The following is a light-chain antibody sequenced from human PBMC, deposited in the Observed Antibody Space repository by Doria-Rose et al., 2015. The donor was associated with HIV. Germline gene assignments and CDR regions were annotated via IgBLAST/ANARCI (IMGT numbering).Light chain of an antibody. J-gene: IGKJ1*01. CDR2: DGS. CDR3: HQYGTSWT. CDR1: QSFSSTY. V-gene: IGKV3-20*01. Sequence: TQSPGTLSLSPGERATLSCRASQSFSSTYSAWYQQKPGQAPSLLIYDGSTRATGIPDRFSASRSGTDFTLTINRLEPEDFALYYCHQYGTSWTFGQGTKVEI.